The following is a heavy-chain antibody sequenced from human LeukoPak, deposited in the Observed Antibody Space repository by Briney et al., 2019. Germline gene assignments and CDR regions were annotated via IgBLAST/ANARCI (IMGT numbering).Heavy chain of an antibody. D-gene: IGHD6-13*01. CDR2: ISGGGGST. V-gene: IGHV3-43*02. CDR3: ARPAAAGLDY. J-gene: IGHJ4*02. CDR1: GFTFDDYA. Sequence: GGSLRLSCAASGFTFDDYAMHWVRQAPGKGLEWVSLISGGGGSTYYADSVKGRFTISRDNSKNSLYLQMNSLRTEDTALYYCARPAAAGLDYWGQGTLVTVSS.